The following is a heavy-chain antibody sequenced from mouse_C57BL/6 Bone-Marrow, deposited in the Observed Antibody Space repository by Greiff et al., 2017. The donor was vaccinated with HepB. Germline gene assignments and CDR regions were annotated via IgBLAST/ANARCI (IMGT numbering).Heavy chain of an antibody. CDR3: ARGARTVGYFDY. CDR2: IYPSDSET. J-gene: IGHJ2*01. V-gene: IGHV1-61*01. D-gene: IGHD1-1*01. CDR1: GYTFTSYW. Sequence: QVQLQQPGAELVRPGSSVKLSCKASGYTFTSYWMDWVKQRPGQGLEWIGNIYPSDSETHYNPKFKDKATLTVDKSSSTAYMQLSSLTSEDAAVYYCARGARTVGYFDYWGQGTTVTVSS.